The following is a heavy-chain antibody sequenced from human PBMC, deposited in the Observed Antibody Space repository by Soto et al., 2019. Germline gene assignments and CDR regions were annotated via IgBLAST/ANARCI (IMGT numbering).Heavy chain of an antibody. CDR2: IIPIFGTA. V-gene: IGHV1-69*01. D-gene: IGHD3-10*01. Sequence: QVPLVQSGAEVKKPGSSVKVSCKASGGTFSSYAISWVRQAPGQGLEWMGGIIPIFGTANYAQKFQGRVTITADESTRTAYMELSSLRSEDTAVYYCARGSHISSMVRGGVYYFDYWGQGTLVTVSS. CDR3: ARGSHISSMVRGGVYYFDY. J-gene: IGHJ4*02. CDR1: GGTFSSYA.